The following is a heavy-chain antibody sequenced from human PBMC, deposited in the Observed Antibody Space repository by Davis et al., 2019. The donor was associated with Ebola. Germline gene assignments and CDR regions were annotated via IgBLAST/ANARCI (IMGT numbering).Heavy chain of an antibody. J-gene: IGHJ4*02. CDR2: IRSKANSYAT. CDR1: GFTFSGSA. V-gene: IGHV3-73*01. CDR3: TGGSGSYRDY. D-gene: IGHD1-26*01. Sequence: GESLKISCAASGFTFSGSAMHWARQASGKGLEWVGRIRSKANSYATAYAASVKGRFTISRDDSKNTAYLQMNSLKTEDTAVYYCTGGSGSYRDYWGQGTLVTVSS.